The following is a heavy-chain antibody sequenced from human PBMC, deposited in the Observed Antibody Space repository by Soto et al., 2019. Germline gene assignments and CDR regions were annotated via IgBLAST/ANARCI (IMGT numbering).Heavy chain of an antibody. J-gene: IGHJ3*02. CDR2: IWYDGSNK. Sequence: VGSLRLACAASGFTFSSYGMHWVRQAPGKGLEWVAVIWYDGSNKYYADSVKGRFTISRDNSKNTLYLQMNSLRAEDTAVYYCARDQKQPGAFDIWGQGTMVTVSS. CDR3: ARDQKQPGAFDI. D-gene: IGHD6-13*01. V-gene: IGHV3-33*01. CDR1: GFTFSSYG.